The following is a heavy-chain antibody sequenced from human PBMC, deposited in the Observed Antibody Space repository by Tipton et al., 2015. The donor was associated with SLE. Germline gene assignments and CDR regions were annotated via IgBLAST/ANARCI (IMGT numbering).Heavy chain of an antibody. J-gene: IGHJ6*03. CDR3: ARGYSGYVLNYYMDV. Sequence: TLSLTCTVSGGSISSGSYYWSWIRQPAGKGLEWIGRIYTSGSTNYNPSLKSRVTISVDTSKNQFSLKLSSVTAADTAVYYCARGYSGYVLNYYMDVWGKGTTVTVSS. D-gene: IGHD5-12*01. CDR2: IYTSGST. V-gene: IGHV4-61*02. CDR1: GGSISSGSYY.